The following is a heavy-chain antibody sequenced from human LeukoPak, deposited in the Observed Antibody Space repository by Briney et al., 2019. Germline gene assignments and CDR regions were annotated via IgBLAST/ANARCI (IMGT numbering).Heavy chain of an antibody. CDR3: ARDRGGDCYYDY. CDR1: GYTFTGYY. D-gene: IGHD2-21*02. Sequence: ASVKVSCKASGYTFTGYYMHRVRQAPGQGLEWMGWINPNSGGTNYAQKFQGRVTMTRDTSISTAYMELSRLRSDDTAVYYCARDRGGDCYYDYWGQGTLVTVSS. J-gene: IGHJ4*02. V-gene: IGHV1-2*02. CDR2: INPNSGGT.